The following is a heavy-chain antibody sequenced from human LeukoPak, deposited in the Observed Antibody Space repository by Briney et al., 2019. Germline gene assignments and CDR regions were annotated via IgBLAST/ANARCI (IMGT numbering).Heavy chain of an antibody. CDR2: ISWNSGSI. Sequence: GGSLRLSCAASGFTFDDYAMHWVRQAPGKGLEWVSGISWNSGSIGYADSVRGRFTISRDNAKNSLYLQMNSLRAEDTALYYCAKSVPAVDPQSNAPWFDPWGQGTLVTVSS. D-gene: IGHD2-2*01. J-gene: IGHJ5*02. CDR1: GFTFDDYA. CDR3: AKSVPAVDPQSNAPWFDP. V-gene: IGHV3-9*01.